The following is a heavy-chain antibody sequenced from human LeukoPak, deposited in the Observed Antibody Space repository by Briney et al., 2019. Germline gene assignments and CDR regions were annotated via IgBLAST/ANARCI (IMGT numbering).Heavy chain of an antibody. D-gene: IGHD1-1*01. J-gene: IGHJ4*02. CDR1: GYTFSSYG. V-gene: IGHV1-18*01. CDR2: GSTYDGNT. CDR3: ARESNWAYYFDY. Sequence: ASVKVSCKASGYTFSSYGIGWVRQAHGQGLEWMGWGSTYDGNTKYAENFRDRVTMTTDTSSSTAYMDLRSLRSDDTAVYFCARESNWAYYFDYWGQGTLLTVSS.